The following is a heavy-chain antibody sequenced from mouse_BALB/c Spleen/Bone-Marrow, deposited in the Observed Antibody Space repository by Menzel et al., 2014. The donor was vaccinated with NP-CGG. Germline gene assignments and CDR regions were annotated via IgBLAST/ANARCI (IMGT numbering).Heavy chain of an antibody. CDR1: GFNIKDTF. V-gene: IGHV14-3*02. J-gene: IGHJ2*01. CDR2: IDPANGNT. CDR3: TRGEDY. Sequence: VQLKQSGAELVKPGASVKFSCTGSGFNIKDTFMHWVKQRPEQGLEWIGRIDPANGNTKYDPKFQGKATITADTSSNTAYLQLTSLTSEDTAVYYCTRGEDYWGQGTTLAVSS.